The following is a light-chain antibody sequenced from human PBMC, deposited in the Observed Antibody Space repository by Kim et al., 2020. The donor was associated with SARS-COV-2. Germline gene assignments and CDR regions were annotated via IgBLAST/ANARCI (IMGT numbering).Light chain of an antibody. CDR3: QQYGTSPRT. J-gene: IGKJ2*01. CDR1: QSVRNNY. CDR2: GAS. V-gene: IGKV3-20*01. Sequence: EIVLTQSPGTLSLSPGERATLSCRASQSVRNNYLAWYQQKPGQSPRLLVYGASGRDTGIPDRFSGSGSGTDFTLTITRLEPEDFAVYFCQQYGTSPRTFGQGTKLEI.